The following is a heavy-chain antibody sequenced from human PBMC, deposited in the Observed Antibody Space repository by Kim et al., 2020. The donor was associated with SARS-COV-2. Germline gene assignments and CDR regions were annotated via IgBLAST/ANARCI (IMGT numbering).Heavy chain of an antibody. Sequence: ASVKVSCKASGYTFTSYYMQWVRQAPGQGLEWMGIINPSDGTTSYAQKFQGRVTMTRDTSTSTVYMELSSLRSEDAAVYYCARVYCSGGSCYRFDYWGQGTLVTVSS. J-gene: IGHJ4*02. D-gene: IGHD2-15*01. V-gene: IGHV1-46*01. CDR3: ARVYCSGGSCYRFDY. CDR2: INPSDGTT. CDR1: GYTFTSYY.